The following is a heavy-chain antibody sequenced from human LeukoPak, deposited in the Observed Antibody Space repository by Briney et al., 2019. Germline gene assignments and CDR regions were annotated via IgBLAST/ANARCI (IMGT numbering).Heavy chain of an antibody. V-gene: IGHV4-34*01. CDR1: GGSFSGYY. J-gene: IGHJ4*02. CDR2: INHSGST. Sequence: SETLSLTCAVYGGSFSGYYWSWIRQPPGKGLEWIGEINHSGSTNYNPSLKSRVTISVDTSKNQFSLKLSSVTAADTAVYYCARGTGGVIVRHFDYWGQGTLVTVSS. D-gene: IGHD3-16*02. CDR3: ARGTGGVIVRHFDY.